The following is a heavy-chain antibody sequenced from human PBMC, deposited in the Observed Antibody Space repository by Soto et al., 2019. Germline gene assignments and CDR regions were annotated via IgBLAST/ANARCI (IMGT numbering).Heavy chain of an antibody. J-gene: IGHJ1*01. CDR1: GFTFSSYW. Sequence: EVHLVESGGGLVQPGGSLRLSCAASGFTFSSYWMSWVRQAPGKGLEWVANINQYGSEKYYVDSVKGRFTISRDNAKNSLDLQMNSLRAEDTAVYYCARAPTYYDFWSGYKYLQYWGQGTLVTVSS. CDR2: INQYGSEK. V-gene: IGHV3-7*01. D-gene: IGHD3-3*01. CDR3: ARAPTYYDFWSGYKYLQY.